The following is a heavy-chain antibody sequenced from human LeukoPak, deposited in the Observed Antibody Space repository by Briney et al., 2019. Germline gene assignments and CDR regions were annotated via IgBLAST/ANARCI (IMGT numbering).Heavy chain of an antibody. D-gene: IGHD5-18*01. V-gene: IGHV1-69*06. CDR3: ARGTVDTAMVSIYYYMDV. Sequence: SVKVSCKASGGTFSSYAISWVRQAPGQGLEWMGGIIPIFGTANYAQKFQGRVTITADKSTSTAYMELSSLRSEDTAVYYCARGTVDTAMVSIYYYMDVWGKGTTVTVSS. J-gene: IGHJ6*03. CDR2: IIPIFGTA. CDR1: GGTFSSYA.